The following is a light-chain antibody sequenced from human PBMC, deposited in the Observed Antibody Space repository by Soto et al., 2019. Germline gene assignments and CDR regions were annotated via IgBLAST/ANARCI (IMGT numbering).Light chain of an antibody. CDR3: QQYNNWPLT. Sequence: EIVMTQSPATLSVSPGVRATLSCRASQSVSSNLAWYQQKSGQGPRLLIYGASTRATGIPARFSGSGSGTEFTLTISSLQSEDFAVYYCQQYNNWPLTFGGGTKVEIK. V-gene: IGKV3-15*01. CDR2: GAS. CDR1: QSVSSN. J-gene: IGKJ4*01.